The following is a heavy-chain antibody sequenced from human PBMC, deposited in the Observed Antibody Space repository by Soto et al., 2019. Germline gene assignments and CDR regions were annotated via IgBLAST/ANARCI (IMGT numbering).Heavy chain of an antibody. CDR2: IFDSGST. V-gene: IGHV4-30-4*01. J-gene: IGHJ2*01. D-gene: IGHD2-8*01. CDR3: AREIMPLTNDWYFDL. Sequence: QVQLQESGPGLVKPSETLSLTCTVSGGSISGGVHSWSWIRQPPGKGMEWLGHIFDSGSTYSNPSLKSRLTISVDTSKNQSSLMLRSVTAADTAVYYCAREIMPLTNDWYFDLWGRGTLVTVSS. CDR1: GGSISGGVHS.